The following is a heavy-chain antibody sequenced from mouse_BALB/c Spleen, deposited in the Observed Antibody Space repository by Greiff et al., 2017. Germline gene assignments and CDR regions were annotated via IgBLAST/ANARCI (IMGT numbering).Heavy chain of an antibody. CDR3: ARVGYRSWFAY. J-gene: IGHJ3*01. Sequence: EVNLVESGGGLVQPGGSRKLSCAASGFTFSSFGMHWVRQAPEKGLELVATINSNGGSTYYPDSVKGRFTISRDNAKNTLYLQMSSLKSEDTAMYYCARVGYRSWFAYWGQGTLVTVSA. D-gene: IGHD2-14*01. CDR2: INSNGGST. V-gene: IGHV5-6-3*01. CDR1: GFTFSSFG.